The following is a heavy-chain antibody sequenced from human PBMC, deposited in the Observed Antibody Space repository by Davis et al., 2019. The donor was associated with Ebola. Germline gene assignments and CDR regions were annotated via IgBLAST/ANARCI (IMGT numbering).Heavy chain of an antibody. J-gene: IGHJ4*02. CDR1: GFTLSSFW. V-gene: IGHV3-7*03. CDR2: INQAGSDK. CDR3: ARDYLAY. D-gene: IGHD2-21*01. Sequence: GESLKISCATSGFTLSSFWMSWVRQAPGKGPEWVASINQAGSDKHYVDSVKGRFTISRDNAKNSLFLQMNSLRVEDTALYYCARDYLAYWGQGSLVTVSS.